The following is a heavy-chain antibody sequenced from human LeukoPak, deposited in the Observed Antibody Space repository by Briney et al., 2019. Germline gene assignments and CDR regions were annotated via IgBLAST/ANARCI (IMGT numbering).Heavy chain of an antibody. J-gene: IGHJ4*02. Sequence: GGSLRLSCAASGLIFRNYAVNWVPQTPGKGLEWVAGISGSGGTTKYADSVKGRFTIARDHSKNTVSLQMNILRVGDTAVYYCAKGGTYYYDSSGYPTYYFDFWGQGTLVTVSS. CDR3: AKGGTYYYDSSGYPTYYFDF. CDR2: ISGSGGTT. D-gene: IGHD3-22*01. V-gene: IGHV3-23*01. CDR1: GLIFRNYA.